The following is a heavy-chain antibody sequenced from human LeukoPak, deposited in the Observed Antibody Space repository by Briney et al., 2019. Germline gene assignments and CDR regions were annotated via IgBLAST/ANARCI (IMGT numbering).Heavy chain of an antibody. CDR1: GFIFSSSW. CDR2: IKEDGSDK. CDR3: ARDAAYGYDRFDY. V-gene: IGHV3-7*01. D-gene: IGHD5-18*01. Sequence: GGSLRLSCAASGFIFSSSWMAWVRQAPGKGLEWVASIKEDGSDKNYVDSMKGRFTISRDNAKNSLYLQMNSLRAEDTAVYYCARDAAYGYDRFDYWGQGTQVTVSS. J-gene: IGHJ4*02.